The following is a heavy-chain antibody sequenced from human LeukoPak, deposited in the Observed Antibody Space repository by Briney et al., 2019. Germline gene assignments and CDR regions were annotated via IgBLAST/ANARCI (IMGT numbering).Heavy chain of an antibody. CDR2: INYSGST. CDR1: GGSISEYY. CDR3: ARQEVIVVPPAANWFDS. Sequence: SETLSLTCTVSGGSISEYYWSWIRQPPGKGLEWIGYINYSGSTNYNPSLKSRVTISVDTSKNQSSLILGSVTTADTAVYYCARQEVIVVPPAANWFDSWGQGTLVTVSS. V-gene: IGHV4-59*01. D-gene: IGHD2-2*01. J-gene: IGHJ5*01.